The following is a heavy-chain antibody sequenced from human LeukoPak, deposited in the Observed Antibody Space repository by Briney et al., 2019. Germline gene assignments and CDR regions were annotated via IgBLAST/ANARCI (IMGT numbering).Heavy chain of an antibody. V-gene: IGHV4-34*01. J-gene: IGHJ4*02. CDR3: ARGQVKGTYYCDSSGYYVGYYFDY. CDR1: GGSFSGYY. Sequence: SETLSLTCAVYGGSFSGYYWSWIRQPPGKGLEWIGEINHSGSTNYNPSLKSRVTISVDTSKNQFSLKLSSVTAADTAVYYCARGQVKGTYYCDSSGYYVGYYFDYWGQGTLVTVSS. D-gene: IGHD3-22*01. CDR2: INHSGST.